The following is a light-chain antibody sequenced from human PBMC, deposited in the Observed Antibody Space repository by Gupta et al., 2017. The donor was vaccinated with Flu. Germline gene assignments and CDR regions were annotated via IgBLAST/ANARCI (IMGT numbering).Light chain of an antibody. Sequence: DIQMAQSPSSLSASVGDRVTITCRASQSVNNYLNWYKEKPGTAPELLIYLASILQSGVPARFRGSGSGADFTLTISDLQPEDVATYYGQQSYDTPWTFGQGTKVEI. CDR2: LAS. CDR1: QSVNNY. J-gene: IGKJ1*01. CDR3: QQSYDTPWT. V-gene: IGKV1-39*01.